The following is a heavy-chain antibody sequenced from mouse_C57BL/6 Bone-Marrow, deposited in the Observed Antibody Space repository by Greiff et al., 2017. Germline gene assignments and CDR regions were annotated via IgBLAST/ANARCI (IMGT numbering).Heavy chain of an antibody. CDR3: ARFVWLRRRRAAGYFDY. Sequence: VQLQQPGAELVMPGASVKLSCKASGYTFTSYWMHWVKQRPGQGLEWIGEIDPSDSYTNYNQKFKGKSTLTVDKSSSTAYVQLSSLTSEDSAVYYCARFVWLRRRRAAGYFDYWGKGTTLTVST. D-gene: IGHD2-2*01. V-gene: IGHV1-69*01. CDR2: IDPSDSYT. J-gene: IGHJ2*01. CDR1: GYTFTSYW.